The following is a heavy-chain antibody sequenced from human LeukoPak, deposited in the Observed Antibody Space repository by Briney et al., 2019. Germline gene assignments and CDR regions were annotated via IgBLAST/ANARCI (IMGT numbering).Heavy chain of an antibody. CDR2: MNPNSGNT. CDR1: GYTFTSYD. CDR3: ARSGATVGGYYFDY. V-gene: IGHV1-8*01. Sequence: ASVKVSCKASGYTFTSYDINWVRQAIGQGLEWMGWMNPNSGNTGYAQKFQGRVTMTRNTSISTAYMELSSLRSEDTAVYYCARSGATVGGYYFDYWGQGTLVTVSS. J-gene: IGHJ4*02. D-gene: IGHD4-11*01.